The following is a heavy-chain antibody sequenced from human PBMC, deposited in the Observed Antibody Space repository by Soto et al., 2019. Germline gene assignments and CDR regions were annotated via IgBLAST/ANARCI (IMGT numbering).Heavy chain of an antibody. V-gene: IGHV1-69*01. Sequence: QVQLVQSGAEVKKPGSSVKVSCKASGGTFSSYAISWVRQAPGQGLEWMGGIIPIFGTANYAQKFQGRVTITADESTSTAYMELSSLRSEDTAVYYCARDHITMVRGADFWYYYYGMDVWGQGTTVTVSS. D-gene: IGHD3-10*01. J-gene: IGHJ6*02. CDR1: GGTFSSYA. CDR3: ARDHITMVRGADFWYYYYGMDV. CDR2: IIPIFGTA.